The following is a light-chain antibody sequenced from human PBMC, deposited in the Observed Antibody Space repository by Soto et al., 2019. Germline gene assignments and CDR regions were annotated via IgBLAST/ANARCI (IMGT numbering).Light chain of an antibody. CDR1: QSISTW. CDR2: KAS. CDR3: QQYSTYSGT. Sequence: DIQMTQSPSTLSASVGDRVTITCRASQSISTWLAWYQQKPGKAPKLLIYKASSLESGVPSRFSGSGSGTEFTFTITSLQPDDFATYYCQQYSTYSGTFGQGTKVEIQ. J-gene: IGKJ1*01. V-gene: IGKV1-5*03.